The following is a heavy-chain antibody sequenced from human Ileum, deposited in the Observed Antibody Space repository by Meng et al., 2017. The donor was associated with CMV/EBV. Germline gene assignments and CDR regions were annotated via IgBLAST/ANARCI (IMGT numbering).Heavy chain of an antibody. D-gene: IGHD3-16*01. CDR3: ARVGAGRIGVMPDY. V-gene: IGHV4-39*07. J-gene: IGHJ4*02. CDR2: VYYTGKT. CDR1: GGSISSNKNY. Sequence: QLRLQEYGPGLVNPCETLSLTCSVSGGSISSNKNYWGWIRQPPGKGLDWIGSVYYTGKTFYNPSLKSRVTISIDTSKNQFSLKMNSVTAADTAVYYCARVGAGRIGVMPDYWGQGTLVTASS.